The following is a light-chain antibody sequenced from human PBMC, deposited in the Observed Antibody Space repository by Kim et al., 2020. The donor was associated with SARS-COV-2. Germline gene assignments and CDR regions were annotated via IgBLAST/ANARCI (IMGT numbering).Light chain of an antibody. CDR1: QSVLSN. V-gene: IGKV3-15*01. CDR2: GAS. J-gene: IGKJ2*01. CDR3: QQYNYWVYT. Sequence: STGKRATFSGRARQSVLSNLAWDQQKPGQDPTLLIYGASTKDSRITSRFSGSGSGTDFTLTISSLRSEDFAVYSCQQYNYWVYTFGQGTKLEI.